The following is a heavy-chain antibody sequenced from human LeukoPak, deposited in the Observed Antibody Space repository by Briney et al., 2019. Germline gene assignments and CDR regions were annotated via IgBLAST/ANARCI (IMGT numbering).Heavy chain of an antibody. CDR3: ARLEGSVHSFDY. CDR1: GGSISSSNYY. D-gene: IGHD3-10*01. V-gene: IGHV4-39*01. CDR2: IYYSGST. J-gene: IGHJ4*02. Sequence: SETLSLTCTVSGGSISSSNYYWGWIRQPPGKGLVWIGSIYYSGSTYNNPYLKSRVTISVDTSKSQFSLKLSSVPAADTAIYYCARLEGSVHSFDYWGQGTLVTVSS.